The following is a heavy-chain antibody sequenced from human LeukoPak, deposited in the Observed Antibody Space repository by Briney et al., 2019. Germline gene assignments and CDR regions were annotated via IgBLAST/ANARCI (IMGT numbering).Heavy chain of an antibody. D-gene: IGHD3-22*01. J-gene: IGHJ4*02. CDR2: ISYNGGRK. CDR1: GGSISSNS. Sequence: LSLTCAVSGGSISSNSYYWGWIRQPPGKGLEWVALISYNGGRKDYADSVKGRFTIDRDNSKNTVYLQMNSLRPDDTAIYFCARQEARNYYYEGLDYWGQGNLVTVSS. CDR3: ARQEARNYYYEGLDY. V-gene: IGHV3-30*04.